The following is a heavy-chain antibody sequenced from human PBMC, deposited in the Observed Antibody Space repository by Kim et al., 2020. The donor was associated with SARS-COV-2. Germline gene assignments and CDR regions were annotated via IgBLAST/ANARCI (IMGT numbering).Heavy chain of an antibody. J-gene: IGHJ5*02. V-gene: IGHV4-4*02. Sequence: SETLSLTCTVSGGSITSSKWWSWVRQPPGKGLEWIAEIHHSGITNFNSSLKSRVTISVDKSNNQFSLNLSSMTAADTAVYYCATYGSEGLNGIDPWGQGTLVTVPS. CDR3: ATYGSEGLNGIDP. D-gene: IGHD3-10*01. CDR1: GGSITSSKW. CDR2: IHHSGIT.